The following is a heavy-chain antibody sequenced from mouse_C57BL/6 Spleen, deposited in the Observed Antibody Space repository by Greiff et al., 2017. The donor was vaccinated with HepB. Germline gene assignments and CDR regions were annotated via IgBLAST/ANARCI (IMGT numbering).Heavy chain of an antibody. CDR2: IHPNSGST. Sequence: VQLQQSGAELVKPGASVKLSCKASGYTFTSYWMHWVKQRPGQGLEWIGMIHPNSGSTNYNEKFKSKATLTVDKSSSTAYMQLSSLTSEDSAVYYCARYLTTGLDYWGQGTTLTVSS. CDR1: GYTFTSYW. J-gene: IGHJ2*01. CDR3: ARYLTTGLDY. V-gene: IGHV1-64*01. D-gene: IGHD1-1*01.